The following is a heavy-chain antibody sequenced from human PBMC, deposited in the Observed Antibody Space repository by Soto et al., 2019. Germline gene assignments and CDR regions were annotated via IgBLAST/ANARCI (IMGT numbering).Heavy chain of an antibody. V-gene: IGHV1-18*01. J-gene: IGHJ3*02. D-gene: IGHD3-3*01. Sequence: ASVKVSCKASGYTFTSYGISWVRQAPGQGLEWMGWISAYNGNTNYAQKLQGRVTMTTDTSTSTAYMELRSLRSDDTAVYYCARDGGRRGYDFWSGYSPPPFNEAFDIWGQGTMVTVSS. CDR1: GYTFTSYG. CDR2: ISAYNGNT. CDR3: ARDGGRRGYDFWSGYSPPPFNEAFDI.